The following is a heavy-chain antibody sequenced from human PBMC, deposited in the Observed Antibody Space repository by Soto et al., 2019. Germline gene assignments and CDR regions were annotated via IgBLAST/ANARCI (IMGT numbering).Heavy chain of an antibody. CDR1: GYTLTELS. CDR3: ATASRAARRWWSPNRYYGMDV. CDR2: FDPEDGET. J-gene: IGHJ6*02. Sequence: GASVKVSCKVSGYTLTELSMHWVRQAPGKGLEWMGGFDPEDGETIYAQKFQGRVTMTEDTSTDTAYMELSSLRSEDTAVYYCATASRAARRWWSPNRYYGMDVWGQGTTVTVSS. V-gene: IGHV1-24*01. D-gene: IGHD2-15*01.